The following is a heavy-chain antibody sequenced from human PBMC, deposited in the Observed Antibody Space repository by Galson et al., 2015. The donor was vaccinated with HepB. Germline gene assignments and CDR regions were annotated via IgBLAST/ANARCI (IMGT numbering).Heavy chain of an antibody. Sequence: SLRLSCAASGFAFGNYGMHWARQAPGKGLEWMALIWKDGSNKHYADSLKGRFRISRDNTKNTLFLEADSLRAEDTAVYYCAREDATITVAALEYWGQGVLVTVSS. V-gene: IGHV3-33*01. CDR3: AREDATITVAALEY. D-gene: IGHD6-19*01. CDR1: GFAFGNYG. CDR2: IWKDGSNK. J-gene: IGHJ4*02.